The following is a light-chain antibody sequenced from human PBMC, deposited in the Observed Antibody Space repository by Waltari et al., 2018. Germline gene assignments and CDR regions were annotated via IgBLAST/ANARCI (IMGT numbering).Light chain of an antibody. J-gene: IGLJ2*01. CDR2: EVS. V-gene: IGLV2-8*01. CDR3: SSYAGSNEV. CDR1: RSDVGGPNY. Sequence: QSALTQPPSASGPPGQSVTIPCPGPRSDVGGPNYVSWYQQHPGKAPKLMIYEVSKRPSGVPDRFSGSKSGNTASLTVSGLQAEDEADYYCSSYAGSNEVFGGGTKLTVL.